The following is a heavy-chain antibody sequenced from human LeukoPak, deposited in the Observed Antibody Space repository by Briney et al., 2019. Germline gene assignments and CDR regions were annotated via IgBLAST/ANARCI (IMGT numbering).Heavy chain of an antibody. J-gene: IGHJ6*04. Sequence: SETLSLTCAVYGGSFSGYYWSWIRQPPGKGLEWIGEINHSGSTNYNPSLKSRVTISVGTSKNQFSLKLSSVTAADTAVYYCARDNFRYCSGGSCFLNPTTSYGMDVWGKGTTVTVSS. CDR2: INHSGST. CDR1: GGSFSGYY. V-gene: IGHV4-34*01. D-gene: IGHD2-15*01. CDR3: ARDNFRYCSGGSCFLNPTTSYGMDV.